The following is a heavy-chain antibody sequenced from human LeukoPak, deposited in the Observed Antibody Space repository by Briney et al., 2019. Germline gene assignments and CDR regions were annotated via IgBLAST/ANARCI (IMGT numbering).Heavy chain of an antibody. J-gene: IGHJ4*02. V-gene: IGHV3-33*01. Sequence: GGSLRLSCAASGFTFSSYGMHWVRQAPGKGLEWVAVIWYDGSNKYYADSVKGRFTISRDNSKNTLYLQMNSLRAEDTAVYYCARELLAVAGDYWGQGTLVTVSS. CDR3: ARELLAVAGDY. CDR1: GFTFSSYG. D-gene: IGHD6-19*01. CDR2: IWYDGSNK.